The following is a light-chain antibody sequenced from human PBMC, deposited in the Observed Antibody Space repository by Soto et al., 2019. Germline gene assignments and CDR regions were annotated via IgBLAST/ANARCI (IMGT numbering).Light chain of an antibody. CDR2: AAS. CDR3: QQYYSYPYT. CDR1: QGIGSY. V-gene: IGKV1-8*01. J-gene: IGKJ2*01. Sequence: AIRMTQSPSSFSASTGDRVTITCRASQGIGSYLAWYQQKPGKAPNLLIYAASTLQSGVPSRFSVSGSGTDFTLTISCLQSEDYATYYCQQYYSYPYTFGQGTKLEIK.